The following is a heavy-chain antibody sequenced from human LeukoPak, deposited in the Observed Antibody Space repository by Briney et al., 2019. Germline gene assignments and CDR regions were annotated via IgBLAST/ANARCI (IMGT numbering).Heavy chain of an antibody. CDR2: ISGSGSNT. CDR3: ARNLGSSSSI. D-gene: IGHD6-13*01. V-gene: IGHV3-23*01. CDR1: GFTFSNYA. J-gene: IGHJ3*02. Sequence: GGSLRLSCAASGFTFSNYAMTWVRQAPGKGLECVSVISGSGSNTDYADSVKGRFTISRDNAKNTLYLQMNSLRVEDTAVYYCARNLGSSSSIWGQGTMVTVSS.